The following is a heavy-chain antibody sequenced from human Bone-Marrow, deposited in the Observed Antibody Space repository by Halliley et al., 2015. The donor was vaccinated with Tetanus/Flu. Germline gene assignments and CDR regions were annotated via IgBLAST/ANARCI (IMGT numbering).Heavy chain of an antibody. J-gene: IGHJ4*02. Sequence: TIYYADSEKGRFTISRDNAKNSLYLQMNSLRDEDTAVYYCARDRPLYCSSTSCYTGGYYFDYWGQGTLVTVSS. V-gene: IGHV3-48*02. D-gene: IGHD2-2*02. CDR2: TI. CDR3: ARDRPLYCSSTSCYTGGYYFDY.